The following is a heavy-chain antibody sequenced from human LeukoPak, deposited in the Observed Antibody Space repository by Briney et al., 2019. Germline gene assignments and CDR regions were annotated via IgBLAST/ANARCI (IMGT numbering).Heavy chain of an antibody. V-gene: IGHV3-7*01. CDR2: IKQDGSEK. CDR3: ARDVYCSSPSCLDY. D-gene: IGHD2-2*01. J-gene: IGHJ4*02. CDR1: GFTFSSYW. Sequence: GGSLRLSCAASGFTFSSYWMSWVRQAPGKGLEWVANIKQDGSEKYYVDSVKGRFTISRDNAKNSLYLQMNSLRAEETAVYYCARDVYCSSPSCLDYWGQGTLAPVPS.